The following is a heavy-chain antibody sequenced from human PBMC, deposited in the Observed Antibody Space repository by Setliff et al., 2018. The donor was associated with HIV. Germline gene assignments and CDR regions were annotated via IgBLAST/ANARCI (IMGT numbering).Heavy chain of an antibody. J-gene: IGHJ6*02. CDR2: VTHSGRT. Sequence: SETLSLTCAVYGGSFSGYYWSWIRQPPGKGLEWIGEVTHSGRTNYNPSLKSRVTMSVDTSKNQFSLKLSPVTAADTAVYYCARERGYCSSTSCYAPYYYYGMDVWGQGTTVT. CDR3: ARERGYCSSTSCYAPYYYYGMDV. CDR1: GGSFSGYY. V-gene: IGHV4-34*01. D-gene: IGHD2-2*01.